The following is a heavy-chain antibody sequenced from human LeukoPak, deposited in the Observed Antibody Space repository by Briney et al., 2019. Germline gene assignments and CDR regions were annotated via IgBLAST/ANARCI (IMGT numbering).Heavy chain of an antibody. D-gene: IGHD5-18*01. CDR3: ARTTEGGYTYDYFYYYYMDV. CDR1: GGSISSYY. V-gene: IGHV4-59*01. CDR2: IYYTGST. Sequence: SETLSLTCTVSGGSISSYYWSWIQQPPRKGLEWIGYIYYTGSTNYNPSLKSRVTISVDTSKNQFSLKLSSVTAADTAVYYCARTTEGGYTYDYFYYYYMDVWGKGTTVTISS. J-gene: IGHJ6*03.